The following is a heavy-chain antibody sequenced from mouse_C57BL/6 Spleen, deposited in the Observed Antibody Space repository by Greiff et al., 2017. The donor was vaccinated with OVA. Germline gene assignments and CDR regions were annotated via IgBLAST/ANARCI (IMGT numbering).Heavy chain of an antibody. CDR2: IDPENGDT. V-gene: IGHV14-4*01. J-gene: IGHJ2*01. CDR1: GFNIKDDY. CDR3: TTFTTVVAPYFGY. Sequence: VQLKESGAELVRPGASVKLSCTASGFNIKDDYMHWVKQRPEQGLEWIGWIDPENGDTEYASKFQGKATITADTSSNTAYLQLSSLTSEDTAVYYCTTFTTVVAPYFGYWGQGTTLTVSS. D-gene: IGHD1-1*01.